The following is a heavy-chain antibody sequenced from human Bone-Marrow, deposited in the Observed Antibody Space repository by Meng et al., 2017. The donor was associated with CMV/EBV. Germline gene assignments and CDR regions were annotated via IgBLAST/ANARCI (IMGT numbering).Heavy chain of an antibody. Sequence: SVKVSCKPSGGTFSDFAIHWVRLAPGQGLEWMGRIIPYLDIEKSAQRFQDRVTISADKSTGTAYMELSRLRSEDTAIYYCAKTYPGYNGLALFDIWGPGKMVTVAS. CDR1: GGTFSDFA. CDR3: AKTYPGYNGLALFDI. D-gene: IGHD5-24*01. CDR2: IIPYLDIE. J-gene: IGHJ3*02. V-gene: IGHV1-69*04.